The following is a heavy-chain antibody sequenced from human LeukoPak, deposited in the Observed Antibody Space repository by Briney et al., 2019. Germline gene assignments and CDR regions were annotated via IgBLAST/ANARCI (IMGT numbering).Heavy chain of an antibody. Sequence: PSETLSLTCTVSAGSISSSSYSWGWIRQPPGKGLEWIGEINHSGSTNYNPSLMSRVTISVDTSKNQFSLKLSSVTAADTAVYYCARLRRGSRYMDVWGKGTTVTISS. CDR2: INHSGST. J-gene: IGHJ6*03. CDR1: AGSISSSSYS. CDR3: ARLRRGSRYMDV. V-gene: IGHV4-39*07. D-gene: IGHD3-10*01.